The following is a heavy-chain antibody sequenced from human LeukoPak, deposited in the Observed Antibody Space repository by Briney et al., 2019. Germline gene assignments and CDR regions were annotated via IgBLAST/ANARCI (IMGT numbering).Heavy chain of an antibody. J-gene: IGHJ4*02. CDR3: ARVVGIAAAGI. V-gene: IGHV4-59*08. D-gene: IGHD6-13*01. CDR1: GGSISSYF. Sequence: RSETLSLTCTVSGGSISSYFWSWIRQPPGKGLEWIGYIYYSGSTYYNPSLKSRVTISVDTSKNQFSLKLSSVTAADTAVYYCARVVGIAAAGIWGQGTLVTVSS. CDR2: IYYSGST.